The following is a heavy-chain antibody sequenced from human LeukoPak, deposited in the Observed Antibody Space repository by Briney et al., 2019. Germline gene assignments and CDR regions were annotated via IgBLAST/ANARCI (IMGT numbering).Heavy chain of an antibody. Sequence: SETLSLTCAVYGGSFSGYYWSWIRQPPGKGLEWIGEINHSGSTNYNPSLKSRVTISVDTSKNQFSLKLSSVTAADTAVYYCARSQTTQTSSGYYYSDYWGQGTLVTVSS. CDR2: INHSGST. V-gene: IGHV4-34*01. D-gene: IGHD3-22*01. J-gene: IGHJ4*02. CDR1: GGSFSGYY. CDR3: ARSQTTQTSSGYYYSDY.